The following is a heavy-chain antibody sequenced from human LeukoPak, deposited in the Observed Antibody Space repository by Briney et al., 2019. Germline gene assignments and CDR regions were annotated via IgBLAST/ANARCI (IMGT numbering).Heavy chain of an antibody. CDR1: GFTFSSYA. J-gene: IGHJ4*02. CDR3: AKNKYGCSSTSCYGLDY. CDR2: ISGSGGST. V-gene: IGHV3-23*01. D-gene: IGHD2-2*01. Sequence: GGSLRLSCAASGFTFSSYAMSWVRQAPGKGLEWVSAISGSGGSTYYADSVKGRFTISRDNSKNTLYLQMNSLRAEDTAVYYCAKNKYGCSSTSCYGLDYWGQGTLVTVPS.